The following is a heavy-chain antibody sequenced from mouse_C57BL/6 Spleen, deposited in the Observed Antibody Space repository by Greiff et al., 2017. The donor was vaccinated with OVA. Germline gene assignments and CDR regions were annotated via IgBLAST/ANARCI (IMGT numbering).Heavy chain of an antibody. CDR1: GFTFSDYG. D-gene: IGHD2-2*01. V-gene: IGHV5-17*01. Sequence: EVKLVESGGGLVKPGGSLKLSCAASGFTFSDYGMHWVRQAPEQGLELVAYISSGSSNLYYADTVTGRFTSSRDNAKNTLFLQMTSLRSEDTAMYYCARGGYYHAMDYWGQGTSVTVSS. J-gene: IGHJ4*01. CDR2: ISSGSSNL. CDR3: ARGGYYHAMDY.